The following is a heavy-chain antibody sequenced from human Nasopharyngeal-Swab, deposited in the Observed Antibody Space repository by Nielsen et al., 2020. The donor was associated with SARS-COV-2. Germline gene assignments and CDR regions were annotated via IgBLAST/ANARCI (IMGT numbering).Heavy chain of an antibody. Sequence: GESLKISCAASGFTFSDYYMSWIRQAPGKGLEWVSYISSSSSYTNYADSVKGRFTISRDNAKNSLYLQMNSLRAEDTAVYYCARGVMVQGVNGYYYGMDVWGQGTTVTVSS. CDR1: GFTFSDYY. CDR2: ISSSSSYT. V-gene: IGHV3-11*06. CDR3: ARGVMVQGVNGYYYGMDV. J-gene: IGHJ6*02. D-gene: IGHD3-10*01.